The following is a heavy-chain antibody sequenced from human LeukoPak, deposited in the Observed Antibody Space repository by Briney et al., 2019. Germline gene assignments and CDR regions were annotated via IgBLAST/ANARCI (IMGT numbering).Heavy chain of an antibody. Sequence: ASVKVSCKASGYTFTNYHIVWVRQATGQGLEWMGWVNPNSASAGFAQKFQGRVTITREISINTAYMELRSLRSDDTAVYYCARGYCSSTSCWGHMDVWGKGTTVTVSS. CDR3: ARGYCSSTSCWGHMDV. CDR2: VNPNSASA. D-gene: IGHD2-2*01. V-gene: IGHV1-8*03. J-gene: IGHJ6*03. CDR1: GYTFTNYH.